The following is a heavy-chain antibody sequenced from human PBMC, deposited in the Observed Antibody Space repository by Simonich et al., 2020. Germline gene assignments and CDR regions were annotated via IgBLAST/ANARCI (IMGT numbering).Heavy chain of an antibody. J-gene: IGHJ1*01. CDR2: ISWNSGSI. V-gene: IGHV3-9*01. CDR3: AKDVAAAGTEYFQH. CDR1: GFTFDDYA. D-gene: IGHD6-13*01. Sequence: EVQLVESGGGLVQPGRSLRLSCAASGFTFDDYAMHWVRQAPGKGMEWDLGISWNSGSIGYADSVKGRFTISRDNAKNSLYLQMNSLRAEDTALYYCAKDVAAAGTEYFQHWGQGTLVTVSS.